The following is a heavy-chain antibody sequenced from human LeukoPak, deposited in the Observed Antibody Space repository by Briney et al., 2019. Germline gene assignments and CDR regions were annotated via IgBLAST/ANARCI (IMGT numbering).Heavy chain of an antibody. J-gene: IGHJ4*02. CDR1: GFTFSSYG. Sequence: GGTLRLSCAASGFTFSSYGMSWVRQAPGKGLEWVSAISGSGGSTYYADSVKGRFTISRDNSKNTLYLQMNSLRAEDTAAYYCARGPSGYHNTGGQGTLVTVSS. CDR3: ARGPSGYHNT. D-gene: IGHD5-12*01. V-gene: IGHV3-23*01. CDR2: ISGSGGST.